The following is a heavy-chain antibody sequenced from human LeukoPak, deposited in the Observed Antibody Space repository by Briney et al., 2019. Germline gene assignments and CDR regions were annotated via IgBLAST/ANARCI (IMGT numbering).Heavy chain of an antibody. CDR1: GGSISSGRYY. J-gene: IGHJ4*02. D-gene: IGHD3-10*01. Sequence: SETLSLTCTDPGGSISSGRYYWSWIRQPAGKGLEWIGCIYTSGSTNYSPSLNSRVTISVDTSKNQFSLKLSSVTAADTAVYYCARERDGSGTQRGLDYWGQGTLVTVSS. CDR2: IYTSGST. CDR3: ARERDGSGTQRGLDY. V-gene: IGHV4-61*02.